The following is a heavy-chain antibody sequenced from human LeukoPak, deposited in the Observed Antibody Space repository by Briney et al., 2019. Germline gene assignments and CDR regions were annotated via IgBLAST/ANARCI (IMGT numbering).Heavy chain of an antibody. V-gene: IGHV4-39*01. Sequence: SGTLSLTCTVSGGSISSSSYYWGWIGQPPGKGLEWIGSIYYSGSTYYNPSLKSRVTISVDTSKNQFSLKLSSVTAADTAVYYCARQAGPPDYWGQGTLVTVSS. CDR2: IYYSGST. J-gene: IGHJ4*02. CDR3: ARQAGPPDY. CDR1: GGSISSSSYY. D-gene: IGHD6-19*01.